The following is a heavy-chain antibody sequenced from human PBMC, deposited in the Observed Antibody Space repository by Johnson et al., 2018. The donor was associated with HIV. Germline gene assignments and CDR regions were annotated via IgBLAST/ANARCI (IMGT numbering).Heavy chain of an antibody. J-gene: IGHJ3*02. V-gene: IGHV3-30*02. CDR2: IRYDGSTK. Sequence: QVQLVESGGGVVQPGGSLRLSCAASGFTFSSHGMHWVRQAPGKGLDWVSFIRYDGSTKYYADSVKARFTISRDNSKNTLYLQMNSLRAEDTAVYYCARDGRGLDAFDIWGQGTMVTVSS. CDR3: ARDGRGLDAFDI. D-gene: IGHD3/OR15-3a*01. CDR1: GFTFSSHG.